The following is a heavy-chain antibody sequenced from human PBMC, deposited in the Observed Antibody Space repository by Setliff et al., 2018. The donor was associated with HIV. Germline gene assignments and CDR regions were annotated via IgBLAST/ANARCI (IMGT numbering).Heavy chain of an antibody. J-gene: IGHJ4*02. CDR1: GGSVNIGAYC. D-gene: IGHD6-19*01. Sequence: PSETLSLTCIVSGGSVNIGAYCWSWIRQPAGKGLEWIGRMYTTGSTKYNPSLESRVTMSLDTSKNHFSLELSSVTAADTAVYYCAREPGSGWYYFDNWGQGTLVTVSS. CDR2: MYTTGST. V-gene: IGHV4-61*02. CDR3: AREPGSGWYYFDN.